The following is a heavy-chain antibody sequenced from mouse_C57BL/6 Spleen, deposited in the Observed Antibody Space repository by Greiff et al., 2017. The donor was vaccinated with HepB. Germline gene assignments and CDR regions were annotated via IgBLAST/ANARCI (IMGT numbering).Heavy chain of an antibody. Sequence: QVQLKQPGAELVRPGSSVKLSCKASGYTFTSYWMDWVKQRPGQGLEWIGNIYPSDSETHYNQKFKDKATLTVDKSSSTAYMQLSSLTSEDSAVYYCARWLHPYCFDYWGQGTTLTVSS. D-gene: IGHD2-2*01. CDR3: ARWLHPYCFDY. CDR1: GYTFTSYW. CDR2: IYPSDSET. V-gene: IGHV1-61*01. J-gene: IGHJ2*01.